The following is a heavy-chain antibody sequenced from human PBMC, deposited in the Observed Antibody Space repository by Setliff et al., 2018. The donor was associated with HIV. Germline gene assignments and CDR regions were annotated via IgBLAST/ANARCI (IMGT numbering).Heavy chain of an antibody. CDR3: VRDDYGYNGKGFDY. Sequence: PSETLSLTCSVSGGSVSSVNYYWSWIRQPPGKGLEWIGYIYDSGSPKYNPSLKSRVTISVATSKNQFSLRLSSVTAADTAVYYCVRDDYGYNGKGFDYWGPGTLVTVSS. CDR2: IYDSGSP. D-gene: IGHD4-17*01. V-gene: IGHV4-61*01. J-gene: IGHJ4*02. CDR1: GGSVSSVNYY.